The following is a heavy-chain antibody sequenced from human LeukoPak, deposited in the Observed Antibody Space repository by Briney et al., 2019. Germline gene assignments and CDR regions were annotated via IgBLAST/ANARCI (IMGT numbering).Heavy chain of an antibody. V-gene: IGHV3-66*01. CDR3: AVRIAARDSDY. J-gene: IGHJ4*02. CDR2: IYSGGST. Sequence: PGGSLRLSCAASGFTFSSNYMSWVRQAPGKGLEWVSVIYSGGSTYYADSVKGRFTISRDNSKNTLYLQMNSLRAEDTAVYYCAVRIAARDSDYWGQGTLVTVSS. D-gene: IGHD6-6*01. CDR1: GFTFSSNY.